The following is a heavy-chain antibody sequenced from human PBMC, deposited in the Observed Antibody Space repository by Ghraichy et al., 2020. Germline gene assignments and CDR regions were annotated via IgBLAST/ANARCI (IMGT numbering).Heavy chain of an antibody. Sequence: LSLTCAASGFTFSSYTMSWVRQAPGKGLEWVSAISGTGGSTYYADSVQGRFTISRDNSKNTLYLQMNSLRAEDTAVYYCAKFPEWQLLGSDAFDIWGQGTMVTVSS. CDR1: GFTFSSYT. D-gene: IGHD1-26*01. CDR2: ISGTGGST. CDR3: AKFPEWQLLGSDAFDI. V-gene: IGHV3-23*01. J-gene: IGHJ3*02.